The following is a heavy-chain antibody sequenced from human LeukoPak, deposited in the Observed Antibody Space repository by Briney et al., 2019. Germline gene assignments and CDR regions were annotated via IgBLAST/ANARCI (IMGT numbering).Heavy chain of an antibody. Sequence: ASVKVSCKASGYTFTSFGISWVRQAPGQGLEWMGGSSAYNGNTNYTQKFQGRVTITTDTSTSTAYLEVRSLRSDDTAVYYCTRDLGVDTTMIFFDYWGQGSLVTVSS. D-gene: IGHD5-18*01. CDR2: SSAYNGNT. V-gene: IGHV1-18*01. J-gene: IGHJ4*02. CDR1: GYTFTSFG. CDR3: TRDLGVDTTMIFFDY.